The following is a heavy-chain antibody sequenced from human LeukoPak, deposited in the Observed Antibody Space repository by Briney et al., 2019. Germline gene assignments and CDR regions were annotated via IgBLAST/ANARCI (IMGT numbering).Heavy chain of an antibody. CDR3: ARDQRDYYDSSGYQY. V-gene: IGHV3-23*01. Sequence: GGSLRLSCAASGFTFSSYAMSWVRQAPGKGLEWVSAISGSGGSTYYADSVKGRFTISRDNAKNTLYLQMNSLRAEDTAVYYCARDQRDYYDSSGYQYWGQGTLVTVSS. D-gene: IGHD3-22*01. CDR2: ISGSGGST. CDR1: GFTFSSYA. J-gene: IGHJ4*02.